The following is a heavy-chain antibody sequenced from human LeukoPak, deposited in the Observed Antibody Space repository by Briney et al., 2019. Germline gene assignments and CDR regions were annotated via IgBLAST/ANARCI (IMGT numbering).Heavy chain of an antibody. CDR1: GGSFSGYY. V-gene: IGHV4-34*01. Sequence: SETLSLTCAVYGGSFSGYYWSWIRQPPGKGLEWIGEINHSGSTNYNPSLKSRVTISVDTSKNQFSLKLGSVTAADTAVYYCARGRYIGSYFDYWGQGTLVTVPS. CDR2: INHSGST. D-gene: IGHD1-26*01. CDR3: ARGRYIGSYFDY. J-gene: IGHJ4*02.